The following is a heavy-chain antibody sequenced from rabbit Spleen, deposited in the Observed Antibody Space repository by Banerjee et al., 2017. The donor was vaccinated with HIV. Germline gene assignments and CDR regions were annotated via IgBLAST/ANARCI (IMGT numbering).Heavy chain of an antibody. CDR2: IYGGISGHN. J-gene: IGHJ4*01. CDR1: GFSFSSSYY. Sequence: QQQLEESGGDLVKPEGSLTLTCTASGFSFSSSYYMCWVRQAPGKGLEWIGCIYGGISGHNYYARWVKGRFTISKISSTTVDLKMTSLTAADTATYFCARDDGATDYGLWGQGTLVTVS. V-gene: IGHV1S45*01. CDR3: ARDDGATDYGL. D-gene: IGHD2-1*01.